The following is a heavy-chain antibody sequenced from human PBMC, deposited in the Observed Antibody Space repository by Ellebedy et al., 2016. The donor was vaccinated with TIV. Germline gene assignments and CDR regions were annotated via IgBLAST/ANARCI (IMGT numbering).Heavy chain of an antibody. CDR2: ILGGGGTT. J-gene: IGHJ4*02. CDR1: GFTFSSYA. CDR3: AKDRTSGDGYWVFDQ. D-gene: IGHD5-18*01. V-gene: IGHV3-23*01. Sequence: GESLKISCAASGFTFSSYAMAWVRQTPGKGLEWVSAILGGGGTTYYADSVKGRFTISRDNSKSMVHLQMNSLRPEDTAVYYCAKDRTSGDGYWVFDQWGQGTLVTVSS.